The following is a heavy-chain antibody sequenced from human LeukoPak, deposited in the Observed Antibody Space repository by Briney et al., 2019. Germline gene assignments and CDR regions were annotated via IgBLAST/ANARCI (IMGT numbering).Heavy chain of an antibody. CDR2: IYHSGST. D-gene: IGHD3-9*01. Sequence: PSETLSLTCTVSGYSISSGYYWGWIRQPPGKGLEWIGSIYHSGSTYYNPSLKSRVTISVDTSKNQLSLKLSSVTAADTAVYYCARAISRDWYFDLWGRGTLVTVSS. CDR3: ARAISRDWYFDL. J-gene: IGHJ2*01. V-gene: IGHV4-38-2*02. CDR1: GYSISSGYY.